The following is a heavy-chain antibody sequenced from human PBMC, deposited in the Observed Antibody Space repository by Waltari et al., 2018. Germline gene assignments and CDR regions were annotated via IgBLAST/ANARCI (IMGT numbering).Heavy chain of an antibody. J-gene: IGHJ5*02. D-gene: IGHD3-3*01. CDR3: TRGGNYDFWSHRPFVDP. CDR1: GASFSDYY. V-gene: IGHV4-34*01. Sequence: QVQLQQWGAGLLAPSETLSLTCAVYGASFSDYYWGWVRQPPGKGLEWIGQIRHPGSTNYNPSLKSRVTISIDTPRSQFSLRLSSVTAADTALYFCTRGGNYDFWSHRPFVDPWGQGTLVTVSS. CDR2: IRHPGST.